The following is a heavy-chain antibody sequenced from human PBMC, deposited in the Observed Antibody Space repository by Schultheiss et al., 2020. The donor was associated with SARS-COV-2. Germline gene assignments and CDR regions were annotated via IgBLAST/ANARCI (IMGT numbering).Heavy chain of an antibody. D-gene: IGHD3-22*01. CDR3: ARAPPENYYDSSGYPDY. CDR1: GFTFSSYA. Sequence: GGSLRLSCAASGFTFSSYAMSWVRQAPGKGLEWVSYISSSSSTIYYADSVKGRFTISRDNAKNSLYLQMNSLRAEDTAVYYCARAPPENYYDSSGYPDYWGQGTLVTVSS. J-gene: IGHJ4*02. CDR2: ISSSSSTI. V-gene: IGHV3-48*04.